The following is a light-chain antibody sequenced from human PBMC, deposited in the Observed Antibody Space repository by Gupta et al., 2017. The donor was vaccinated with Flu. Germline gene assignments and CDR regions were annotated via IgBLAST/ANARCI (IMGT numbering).Light chain of an antibody. Sequence: ATTPSVSAEGGTILCSGSSRGSSSYLAWYQQKPGQAPRLLIYGASTRATGIPARFSGSGSGTDFTLTISSLESEDFAVYYCQQYDNSPLTFGGGTKVEIK. CDR1: SRGSSSY. V-gene: IGKV3-20*01. CDR2: GAS. CDR3: QQYDNSPLT. J-gene: IGKJ4*01.